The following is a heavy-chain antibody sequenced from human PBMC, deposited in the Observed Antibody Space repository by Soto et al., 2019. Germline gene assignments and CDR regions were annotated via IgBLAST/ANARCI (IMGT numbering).Heavy chain of an antibody. V-gene: IGHV4-59*01. CDR2: IYYSGST. CDR1: GGSISSYY. D-gene: IGHD3-16*01. CDR3: ASSALGGLFDY. Sequence: QVQLQESGPGLVKPSETLSLTCTVSGGSISSYYWSWIRQPPGKGLEWIGYIYYSGSTNYNPSLKSRVTISVDTSKNQFSLKLSSVTAADTAVYYCASSALGGLFDYWGQGTLVTVSS. J-gene: IGHJ4*02.